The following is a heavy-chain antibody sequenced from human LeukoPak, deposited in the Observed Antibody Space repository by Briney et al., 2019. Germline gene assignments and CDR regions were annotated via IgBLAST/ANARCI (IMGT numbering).Heavy chain of an antibody. CDR1: GFTFSSYA. CDR3: AKGRLRGNFGGNSDY. V-gene: IGHV3-23*01. CDR2: ISGSGGST. Sequence: GGSLRLSCAASGFTFSSYAMSWVRQAPGKGLEWVSAISGSGGSTYYADSVKGRFTISRDNSKNTLYLQMNSLRAEDTAVYYCAKGRLRGNFGGNSDYWGQGTLVTVSS. J-gene: IGHJ4*02. D-gene: IGHD3-3*02.